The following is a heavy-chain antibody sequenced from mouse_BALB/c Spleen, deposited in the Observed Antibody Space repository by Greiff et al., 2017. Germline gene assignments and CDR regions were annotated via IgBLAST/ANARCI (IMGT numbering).Heavy chain of an antibody. CDR1: GFAFSSYD. J-gene: IGHJ3*01. V-gene: IGHV5-12-1*01. CDR3: ARHMLAY. Sequence: EVKLMESGGGLVKPAGSLKLSCAASGFAFSSYDMSWVRQAPEKRLEWVAYISSGGGSTYYPDTVKGRFTISRDNAKNTLYLQMSSLKYEDTDRYYCARHMLAYWGQGTLVTVAA. CDR2: ISSGGGST.